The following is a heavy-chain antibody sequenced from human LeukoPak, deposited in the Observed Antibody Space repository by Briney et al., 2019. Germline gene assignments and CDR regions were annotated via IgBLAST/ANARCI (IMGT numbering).Heavy chain of an antibody. J-gene: IGHJ5*02. D-gene: IGHD5-24*01. CDR2: IIPIFGTA. CDR3: ATDHSMANTAWWFDP. Sequence: ASVKVSCKASGGTFSSYAISWVRQAPGQGLEWMGGIIPIFGTANYAQKFQGRVTITADKSTSTAYMELSSLRSEDTAFYYCATDHSMANTAWWFDPWGQGTLVTVSS. V-gene: IGHV1-69*06. CDR1: GGTFSSYA.